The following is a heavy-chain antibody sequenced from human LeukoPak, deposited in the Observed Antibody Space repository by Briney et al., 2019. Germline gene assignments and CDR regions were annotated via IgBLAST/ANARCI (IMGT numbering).Heavy chain of an antibody. CDR2: IYYSGST. Sequence: SETLSLTCTVSGGSISSSSYYWGWIRQPPGKGLEWIGSIYYSGSTYYNPSLKSRVTISVDTSKNQFSLKLSSVTAADTAVYYCARVPGYCSGGSCYKWFDPWGQGTLVTVSS. CDR3: ARVPGYCSGGSCYKWFDP. J-gene: IGHJ5*02. V-gene: IGHV4-39*01. D-gene: IGHD2-15*01. CDR1: GGSISSSSYY.